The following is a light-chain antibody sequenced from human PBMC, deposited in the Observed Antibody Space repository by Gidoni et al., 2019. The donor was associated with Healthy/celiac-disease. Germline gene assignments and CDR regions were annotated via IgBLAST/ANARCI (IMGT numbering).Light chain of an antibody. V-gene: IGLV2-11*01. J-gene: IGLJ3*02. Sequence: QSALTQPRSVSGSPGQSVTISCTGTSSDVGGYNYVSWYQQHPGTAPKLMIYDVSKRPSGVPDRFSGSKSGNTASLTISGLQAEDEADYYCCSYAGSYTEVFGGGTKLTVL. CDR1: SSDVGGYNY. CDR3: CSYAGSYTEV. CDR2: DVS.